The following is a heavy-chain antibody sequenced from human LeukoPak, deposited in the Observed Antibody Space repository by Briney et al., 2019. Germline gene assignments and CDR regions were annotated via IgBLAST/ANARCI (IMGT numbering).Heavy chain of an antibody. J-gene: IGHJ4*02. CDR2: ISYDGSNK. V-gene: IGHV3-30*18. D-gene: IGHD2-15*01. Sequence: GGSLRLSCAASGFTFSSYSMNWVRQAPGKGLEWVAVISYDGSNKYYADSVKGRFTISRDNSKNTLYLQMNSLRAEDTAVYYCAKTGGDIVVVVAATFFDYWGQGTLVTVSS. CDR3: AKTGGDIVVVVAATFFDY. CDR1: GFTFSSYS.